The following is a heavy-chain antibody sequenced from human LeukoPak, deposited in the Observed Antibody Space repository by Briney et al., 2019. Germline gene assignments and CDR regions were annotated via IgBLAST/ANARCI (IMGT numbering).Heavy chain of an antibody. CDR3: ARDSGSGSSCDY. CDR1: GFTFSTYT. D-gene: IGHD2-15*01. J-gene: IGHJ4*02. V-gene: IGHV3-48*01. CDR2: IRGSGNDI. Sequence: PGGSLRLSCAASGFTFSTYTMNWVRQAPGKGLEWVSYIRGSGNDIHYADSVKGRFTISRDNAKNSLYLQMNSLRADDTALYYCARDSGSGSSCDYWGQGTLVTVSS.